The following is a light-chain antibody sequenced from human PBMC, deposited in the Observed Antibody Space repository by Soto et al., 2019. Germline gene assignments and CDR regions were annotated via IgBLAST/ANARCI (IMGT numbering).Light chain of an antibody. J-gene: IGLJ1*01. V-gene: IGLV2-14*01. CDR2: DVS. Sequence: SVVTQPASVSGAPGQAITIACTGTRREVGGYNYVSWYQQHPGKAPKLMIYDVSNRPSGVSNRFSGSKSGNTASLTISGLQAEDWADYYCSSYTSSSTLYVFGTGTKSPS. CDR3: SSYTSSSTLYV. CDR1: RREVGGYNY.